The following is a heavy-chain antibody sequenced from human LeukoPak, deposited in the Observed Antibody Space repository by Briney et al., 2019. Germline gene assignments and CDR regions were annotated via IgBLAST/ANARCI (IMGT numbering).Heavy chain of an antibody. CDR3: ARYGVRGPNDAFDI. J-gene: IGHJ3*02. V-gene: IGHV3-30*03. CDR1: GFTFSSYG. Sequence: GRSLRLSCAASGFTFSSYGMHWVRQAPGKGLEWVAVISYDGSNKYYADSVKGRFTISRDNSKNTLYLQMNSLRAEDTAVYYCARYGVRGPNDAFDIWGQGTMVTVSS. CDR2: ISYDGSNK. D-gene: IGHD3-10*01.